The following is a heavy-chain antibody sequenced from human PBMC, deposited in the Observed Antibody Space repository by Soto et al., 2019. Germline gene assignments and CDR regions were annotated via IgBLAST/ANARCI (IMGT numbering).Heavy chain of an antibody. CDR1: GFTFILSW. V-gene: IGHV3-74*01. CDR3: ARDLENCGGECSSAFDI. CDR2: INSDGSIT. Sequence: GGSLRLSFAPSGFTFILSWMHWSPQVLGNISVWVSRINSDGSITTYADSVKGRFTISRDNAKKTLYLQMNSLTAADTAVYYCARDLENCGGECSSAFDIWGQGTMVTVS. D-gene: IGHD2-21*01. J-gene: IGHJ3*02.